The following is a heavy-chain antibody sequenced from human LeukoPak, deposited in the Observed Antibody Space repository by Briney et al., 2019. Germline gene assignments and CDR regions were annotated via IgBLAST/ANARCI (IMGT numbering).Heavy chain of an antibody. D-gene: IGHD4-17*01. V-gene: IGHV3-49*03. CDR2: IRRKPYGGTT. CDR3: TGSAFGDYFY. CDR1: GYTFGDYA. J-gene: IGHJ4*02. Sequence: GGSLRLSCRASGYTFGDYAMSWFRQGPGKGLEWVGFIRRKPYGGTTEYAASVKGRFTISRDDSKGIAYLQMNSLQTEDTAVYYCTGSAFGDYFYWGQGTLVTVSS.